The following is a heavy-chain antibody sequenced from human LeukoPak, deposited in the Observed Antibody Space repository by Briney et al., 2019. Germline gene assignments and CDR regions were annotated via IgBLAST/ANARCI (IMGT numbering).Heavy chain of an antibody. CDR2: ITGSGDRA. CDR1: GFSFSPLA. Sequence: PGGSLRLSCVASGFSFSPLAMNWVRQAPGKGLDWVSGITGSGDRANYADSVKGRFTISRDNSKNTVYLQMNSLRVEDTAVYFCVNHSLITISPFDMWGQGTKVTVSS. D-gene: IGHD3-10*01. CDR3: VNHSLITISPFDM. J-gene: IGHJ3*02. V-gene: IGHV3-23*01.